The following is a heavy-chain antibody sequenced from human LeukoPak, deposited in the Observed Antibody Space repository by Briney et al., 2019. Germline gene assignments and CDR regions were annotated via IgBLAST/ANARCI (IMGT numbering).Heavy chain of an antibody. CDR2: INPDGSTT. CDR1: GFTFSTSW. Sequence: GGSLRLSCAASGFTFSTSWMTWVRQAPGKGLDWLGNINPDGSTTNYADSVKGRFTISRDNAKNSLYLQMNSLRAEDTAVYYCARTYGDYPYYFDYWGQGTLVTVSS. J-gene: IGHJ4*02. V-gene: IGHV3-7*03. CDR3: ARTYGDYPYYFDY. D-gene: IGHD4-17*01.